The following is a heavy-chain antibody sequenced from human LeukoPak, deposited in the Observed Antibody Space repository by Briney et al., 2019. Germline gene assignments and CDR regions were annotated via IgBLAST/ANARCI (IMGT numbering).Heavy chain of an antibody. CDR1: GFTFSTYN. Sequence: PGGSLRLSCAASGFTFSTYNMNWVRQAPGKGLEWISYINADSSTIQYADSVRGRFTTSRDNAKNSPYLQMNSLRAEDTAVYYCVRDNSRGQSLGVIYWGQGSLVTVSS. V-gene: IGHV3-48*01. J-gene: IGHJ4*02. CDR2: INADSSTI. CDR3: VRDNSRGQSLGVIY. D-gene: IGHD3-22*01.